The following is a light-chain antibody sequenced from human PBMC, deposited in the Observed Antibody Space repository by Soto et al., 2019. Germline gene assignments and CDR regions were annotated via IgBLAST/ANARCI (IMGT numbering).Light chain of an antibody. J-gene: IGLJ1*01. CDR1: SSDVGLYDY. CDR2: AVS. CDR3: SSYTSDSSYV. Sequence: QSVLTQPASVSGSAGRSIAISCTGTSSDVGLYDYVSWYQQHPGKAPQLMIYAVSNRPSGVSNRFSASKSGNTASQFISGLQAEDEADYYCSSYTSDSSYVFGSGTKVTVL. V-gene: IGLV2-14*01.